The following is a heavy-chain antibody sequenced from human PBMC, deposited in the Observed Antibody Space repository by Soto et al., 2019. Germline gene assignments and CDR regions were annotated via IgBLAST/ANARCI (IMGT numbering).Heavy chain of an antibody. CDR2: ISYDGSNK. CDR1: GFTFSSYA. Sequence: PGGSLRLSCAASGFTFSSYAMHWVRQAPGQGLEWVALISYDGSNKYYADSVKGRFTISRDNSKNTLYLQMNSLRPEDTAVYHCARDQGGTTLYYHGMDVWGQGTLVTVSS. CDR3: ARDQGGTTLYYHGMDV. V-gene: IGHV3-30-3*01. D-gene: IGHD1-7*01. J-gene: IGHJ6*02.